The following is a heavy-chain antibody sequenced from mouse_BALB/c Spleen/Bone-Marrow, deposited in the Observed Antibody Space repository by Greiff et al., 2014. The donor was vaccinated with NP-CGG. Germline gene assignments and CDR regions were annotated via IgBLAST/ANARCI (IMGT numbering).Heavy chain of an antibody. CDR1: GYSITSGYS. CDR3: ARGYYYGNSRYAMDY. V-gene: IGHV3-1*02. J-gene: IGHJ4*01. Sequence: QSGPDLVKPSQSLSLTCTVTGYSITSGYSWHWIRQFPGNKLEWMGYIHYSGSTNYNPSLKSRISITRDTSKNQFFLQLNSVTTEDTATYYCARGYYYGNSRYAMDYWGQGTSVTVSS. D-gene: IGHD1-1*01. CDR2: IHYSGST.